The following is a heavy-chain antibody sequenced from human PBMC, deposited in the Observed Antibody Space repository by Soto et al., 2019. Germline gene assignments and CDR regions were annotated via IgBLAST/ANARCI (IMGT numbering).Heavy chain of an antibody. D-gene: IGHD2-15*01. CDR3: ARDRVGVVVVAATLNAFDI. J-gene: IGHJ3*02. CDR1: GDSVSSNSAA. CDR2: TYYRSKWYN. V-gene: IGHV6-1*01. Sequence: SQTLSLTCAISGDSVSSNSAAWNWIRQSPSRGLEWLGRTYYRSKWYNDYAVSVKSRITINPDTSKNQFSLQLNSVTPEDTAVYYCARDRVGVVVVAATLNAFDIWGQGTMVTVSS.